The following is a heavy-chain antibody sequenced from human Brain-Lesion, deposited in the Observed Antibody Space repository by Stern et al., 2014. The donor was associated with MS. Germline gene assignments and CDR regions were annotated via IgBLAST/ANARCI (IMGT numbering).Heavy chain of an antibody. CDR1: GYRFTSNW. J-gene: IGHJ4*02. D-gene: IGHD6-6*01. V-gene: IGHV5-51*01. CDR2: IWPGDSDT. CDR3: ARRGDSSSSGFDY. Sequence: QLEESGAAVKKPGESLKISCKGSGYRFTSNWIGWVRQMPGKGLEWEGIIWPGDSDTRYSPSFQGQVTISADKSISTAYLQWSSLQASDTAMYYCARRGDSSSSGFDYWGQGTLVIVSS.